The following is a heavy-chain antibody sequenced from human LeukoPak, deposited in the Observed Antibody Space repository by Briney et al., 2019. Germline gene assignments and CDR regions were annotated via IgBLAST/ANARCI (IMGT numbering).Heavy chain of an antibody. D-gene: IGHD4-23*01. Sequence: PGRSLRLSCAASGYSFTSYGMHWVRQAPGKGLEWVAVIWYDGTNKYYADSVKGRFTISRDTSNNMLYLQMNSLRADDRAVYYCARVSESGNSDYWGQGTLVTVSS. CDR3: ARVSESGNSDY. V-gene: IGHV3-33*01. CDR2: IWYDGTNK. J-gene: IGHJ4*02. CDR1: GYSFTSYG.